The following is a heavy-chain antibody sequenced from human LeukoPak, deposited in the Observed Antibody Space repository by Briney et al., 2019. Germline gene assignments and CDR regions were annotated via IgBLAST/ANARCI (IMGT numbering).Heavy chain of an antibody. J-gene: IGHJ6*02. V-gene: IGHV4-4*07. Sequence: TSETLSLTCTVSGGSISSYYWSWIRQPAGKGLEWIGRIYTSGSTNYNPSLKSRDTMSVDTSKNQFSLKLSSVTAADTAVYYCARDGLDGDYGLSGGNYYYGMDVWGQGTTVTVSS. CDR1: GGSISSYY. D-gene: IGHD4-17*01. CDR2: IYTSGST. CDR3: ARDGLDGDYGLSGGNYYYGMDV.